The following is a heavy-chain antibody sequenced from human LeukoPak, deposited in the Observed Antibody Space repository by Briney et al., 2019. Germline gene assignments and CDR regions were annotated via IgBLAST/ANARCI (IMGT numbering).Heavy chain of an antibody. CDR2: IIPIFGTA. V-gene: IGHV1-69*05. Sequence: ASVKVSCKASGGTFSSYAISWVRQAPGQGLEWMGGIIPIFGTANYAQKFQGRVTITTDESTGTAYMELSSLRSEDTAVYYCARGLVPGNYYYYYMDVWGKGTTVTVSS. D-gene: IGHD3-16*02. CDR1: GGTFSSYA. CDR3: ARGLVPGNYYYYYMDV. J-gene: IGHJ6*03.